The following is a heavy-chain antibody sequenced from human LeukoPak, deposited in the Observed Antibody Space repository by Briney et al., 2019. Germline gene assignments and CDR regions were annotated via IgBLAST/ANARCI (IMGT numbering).Heavy chain of an antibody. V-gene: IGHV3-21*01. J-gene: IGHJ3*02. Sequence: GGSLRLSCAASGFTFSSYSMNRVRQAPGKGLEWVSSISSSSSYIYYADSVKGRFTISRDNAKNSLYLQMNSLRAEDTAVYYCAREGGHGAFDIWGQGTMVTVSS. D-gene: IGHD1-26*01. CDR1: GFTFSSYS. CDR2: ISSSSSYI. CDR3: AREGGHGAFDI.